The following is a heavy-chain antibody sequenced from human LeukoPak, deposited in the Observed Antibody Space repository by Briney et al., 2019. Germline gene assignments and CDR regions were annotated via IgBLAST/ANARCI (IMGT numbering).Heavy chain of an antibody. Sequence: GGSLRLSCAASGFTFSDYYMSWIRQAPGKGLEWVSYISSSGSTIYYADSVKGGFTISRDNAKNSLYLQMNSLRAEDTAVYYCARAPNYDFWSGLQYYYYGMDVWGQGTTVTVSS. CDR1: GFTFSDYY. CDR3: ARAPNYDFWSGLQYYYYGMDV. CDR2: ISSSGSTI. J-gene: IGHJ6*02. D-gene: IGHD3-3*01. V-gene: IGHV3-11*01.